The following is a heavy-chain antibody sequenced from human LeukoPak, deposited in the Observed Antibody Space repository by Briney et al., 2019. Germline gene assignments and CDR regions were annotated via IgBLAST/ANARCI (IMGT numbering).Heavy chain of an antibody. J-gene: IGHJ3*02. CDR3: ARYRTEDPMGWAFDI. CDR1: VGTFSNYP. CDR2: IIRIFGIA. D-gene: IGHD1-14*01. V-gene: IGHV1-69*02. Sequence: SVKVTLKSTVGTFSNYPCYAVRPPPAQGLEWVGRIIRIFGIANYAQKFQGRVTITADKATSTAYKEQSSRRAEDTAVYYCARYRTEDPMGWAFDIWGQGTMVTVSS.